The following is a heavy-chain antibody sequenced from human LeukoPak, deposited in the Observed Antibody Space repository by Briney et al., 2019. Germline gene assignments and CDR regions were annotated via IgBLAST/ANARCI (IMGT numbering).Heavy chain of an antibody. CDR2: IKQDGSEK. J-gene: IGHJ3*02. V-gene: IGHV3-7*01. D-gene: IGHD6-19*01. Sequence: GGSLRLSCAASGFTFSSYAMSWVRQAPGKGLEWVANIKQDGSEKYYVDSVKGRFTISRDNAENSLYLQMNSLRADDTAVYYCARYGNGAWLGHYAFDMWGQGTMVTVSS. CDR1: GFTFSSYA. CDR3: ARYGNGAWLGHYAFDM.